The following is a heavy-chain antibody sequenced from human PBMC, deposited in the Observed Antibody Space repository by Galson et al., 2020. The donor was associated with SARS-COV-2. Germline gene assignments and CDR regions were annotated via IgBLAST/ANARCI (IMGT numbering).Heavy chain of an antibody. D-gene: IGHD3-10*01. CDR1: GGSISSGSYH. Sequence: SETLSLTCSVSGGSISSGSYHWRWIRQPAGKGLEWTGHIHTSGSTNYNPSLKSRVTISVDTSKNQFSLKLRSVTAADTAVYYCARWGGVRYNWFDPWGQGTPVTVSS. J-gene: IGHJ5*02. V-gene: IGHV4-61*09. CDR2: IHTSGST. CDR3: ARWGGVRYNWFDP.